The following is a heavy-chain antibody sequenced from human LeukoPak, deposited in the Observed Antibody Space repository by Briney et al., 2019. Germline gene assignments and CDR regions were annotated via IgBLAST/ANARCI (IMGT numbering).Heavy chain of an antibody. CDR3: ARDRSSSWYSYDY. CDR1: GGSISSYY. Sequence: TSETLSLTCTVSGGSISSYYWGWIHQPPGKGLEWIGSIYYSGSTYYNPSLKSRVTISVDTSKNQFSLKLSSVTAADTAVYYCARDRSSSWYSYDYWGQGTLVTVSS. V-gene: IGHV4-39*07. CDR2: IYYSGST. D-gene: IGHD6-13*01. J-gene: IGHJ4*02.